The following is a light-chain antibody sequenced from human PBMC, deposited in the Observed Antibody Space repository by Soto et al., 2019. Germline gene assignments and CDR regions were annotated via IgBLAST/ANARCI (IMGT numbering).Light chain of an antibody. V-gene: IGKV1-5*03. J-gene: IGKJ1*01. Sequence: DIQMTQSPSTLSGSVDGRATITCRASLTISSWLAWYQQKPGRAPKLLIYKASTLKSGVPSRFSGSGSGIEFTLTISSLQPDDFATYYCQQYQSYSRTFGQGTKVHI. CDR2: KAS. CDR1: LTISSW. CDR3: QQYQSYSRT.